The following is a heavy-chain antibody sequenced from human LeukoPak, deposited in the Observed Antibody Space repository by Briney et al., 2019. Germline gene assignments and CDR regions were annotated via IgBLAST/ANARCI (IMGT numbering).Heavy chain of an antibody. Sequence: SETLSLTCTVSGGSISSYYWSWIRQPPGKGLEWIGYIYYSGSTYYNPSLKSRVTISVDTSKNQFSLQLNSVTPEDTAVYYCARDMGSRGYYDSSGYLAFDIWGQGTMVTVSS. CDR2: IYYSGST. CDR3: ARDMGSRGYYDSSGYLAFDI. J-gene: IGHJ3*02. V-gene: IGHV4-59*12. CDR1: GGSISSYY. D-gene: IGHD3-22*01.